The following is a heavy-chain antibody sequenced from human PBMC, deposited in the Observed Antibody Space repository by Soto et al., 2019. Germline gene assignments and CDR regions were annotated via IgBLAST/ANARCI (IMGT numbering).Heavy chain of an antibody. V-gene: IGHV4-38-2*02. J-gene: IGHJ4*02. CDR1: GFAISRGYY. D-gene: IGHD1-1*01. CDR2: IYPSVSS. CDR3: AREKVGTTFFDN. Sequence: SETLSLTCNVSGFAISRGYYWSWVRQSPGKGLEWIGSIYPSVSSYHNPSLETRLTLSIDTSKNQFTLKLASVTAADTALYYCAREKVGTTFFDNWGKGIQVT.